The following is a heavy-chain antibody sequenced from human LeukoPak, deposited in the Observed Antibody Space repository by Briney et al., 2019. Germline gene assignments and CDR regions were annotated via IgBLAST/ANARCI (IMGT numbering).Heavy chain of an antibody. Sequence: SETLSLTCTVSGGSISSYYWSWIRQPPGKGLEWIGYIYYSGSTNYNPSLKSRVTISVDTSKNQFSLKLSSVTAADTAVHYCARVRELSWGYSDYWGQGTLVTVSS. CDR3: ARVRELSWGYSDY. V-gene: IGHV4-59*01. J-gene: IGHJ4*02. CDR1: GGSISSYY. CDR2: IYYSGST. D-gene: IGHD3-16*01.